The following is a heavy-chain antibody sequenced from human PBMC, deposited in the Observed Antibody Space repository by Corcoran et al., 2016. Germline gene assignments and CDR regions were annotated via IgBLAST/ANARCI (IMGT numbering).Heavy chain of an antibody. D-gene: IGHD3-10*01. Sequence: VNRMPSLALTSEASGFTFTNAWMTWVRQAPGKGLEWVGLIKSKSAGGTADYAAPVKGRFLISRAASENTLYMQMNNLKTEDTVIYYCNTWVGDSSTNYDYWGQG. V-gene: IGHV3-15*01. J-gene: IGHJ4*02. CDR1: GFTFTNAW. CDR2: IKSKSAGGTA. CDR3: NTWVGDSSTNYDY.